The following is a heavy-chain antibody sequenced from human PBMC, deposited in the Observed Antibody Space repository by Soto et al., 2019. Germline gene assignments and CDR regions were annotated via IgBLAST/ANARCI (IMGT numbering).Heavy chain of an antibody. CDR3: ARGPISVWEEPRPHGLDV. D-gene: IGHD1-26*01. CDR1: GGSISSYY. V-gene: IGHV4-59*01. J-gene: IGHJ6*02. CDR2: IYYSGST. Sequence: QVQLQESGPGLVKPSETLSLTCTVSGGSISSYYWSWIRQPPGKGLEWIGYIYYSGSTNHNPPISIRDTISVATSKHRCSLELSSVTAAATAVYYWARGPISVWEEPRPHGLDVRGHGTTVTVSS.